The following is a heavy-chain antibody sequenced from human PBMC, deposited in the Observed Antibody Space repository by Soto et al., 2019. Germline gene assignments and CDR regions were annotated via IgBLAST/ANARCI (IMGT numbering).Heavy chain of an antibody. Sequence: GGSLRLSCAASGFSFSNAWMSWVRQAQGKGQEWVGRIKSKTDGGKTDYAAPVKGRFTISRDDSKNTLYLQMNSLKTEDTAVYHCITGRYGPGAFEIWGQGTMVTVS. CDR3: ITGRYGPGAFEI. D-gene: IGHD3-10*01. V-gene: IGHV3-15*01. CDR1: GFSFSNAW. CDR2: IKSKTDGGKT. J-gene: IGHJ3*02.